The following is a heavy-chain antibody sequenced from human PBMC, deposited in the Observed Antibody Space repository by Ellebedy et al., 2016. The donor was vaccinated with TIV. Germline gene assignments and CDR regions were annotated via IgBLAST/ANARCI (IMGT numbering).Heavy chain of an antibody. CDR3: AKDRLRFLDY. Sequence: PGGSLRLSCAASGFTFSSYGMHWVRQAPGKGLEWVAFIRYDGSNKYYADSVKGRFTISRDNSKNTLYLQMNSRRAEDTAVYYCAKDRLRFLDYWGQGTLVTVSS. CDR2: IRYDGSNK. D-gene: IGHD4-17*01. J-gene: IGHJ4*02. CDR1: GFTFSSYG. V-gene: IGHV3-30*02.